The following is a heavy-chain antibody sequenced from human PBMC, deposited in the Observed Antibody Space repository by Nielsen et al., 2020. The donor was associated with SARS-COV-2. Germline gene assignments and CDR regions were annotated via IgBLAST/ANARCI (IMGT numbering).Heavy chain of an antibody. CDR3: ARVGAAAGTWRYYFDY. J-gene: IGHJ4*02. CDR2: IYHSGST. Sequence: SETLSLTCAVSGGSISSSNWWSWVRQPPGKGLEWIGEIYHSGSTNYNPSLKSRDTISVDKSKNQFSLKLSSVTAADTAVYYCARVGAAAGTWRYYFDYWGQGTLVTVSS. CDR1: GGSISSSNW. V-gene: IGHV4-4*02. D-gene: IGHD6-13*01.